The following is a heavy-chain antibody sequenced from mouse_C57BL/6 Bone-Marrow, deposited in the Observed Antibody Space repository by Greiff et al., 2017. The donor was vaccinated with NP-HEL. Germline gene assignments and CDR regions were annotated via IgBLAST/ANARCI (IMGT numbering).Heavy chain of an antibody. Sequence: QVQLKESGPGILQPSQTLSLTCSFSGFSLSTFGMGVGWIRQPSGKGLEWLAHIWWDDDKYYNPALKSRLTISKDTSKNQVFLKIANVDTADTATDYCARMRYYGSHAMDYWGQGTSVTVSS. V-gene: IGHV8-8*01. CDR2: IWWDDDK. D-gene: IGHD1-1*01. J-gene: IGHJ4*01. CDR1: GFSLSTFGMG. CDR3: ARMRYYGSHAMDY.